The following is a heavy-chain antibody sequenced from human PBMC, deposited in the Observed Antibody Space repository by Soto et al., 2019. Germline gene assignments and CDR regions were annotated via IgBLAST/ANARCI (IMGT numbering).Heavy chain of an antibody. V-gene: IGHV1-18*01. Sequence: AHLVQSGAEVKKPGASVKVSCKASGYTFSEYGVSWVRQAPGQGLQWMVWISAHNGDTNYAQKIQGRVTMTIDTSTSTAYMELRSLRSDDTAVYYCARGGTAAAGTRAYDIWGQGTMVTVSS. D-gene: IGHD6-13*01. CDR3: ARGGTAAAGTRAYDI. J-gene: IGHJ3*02. CDR2: ISAHNGDT. CDR1: GYTFSEYG.